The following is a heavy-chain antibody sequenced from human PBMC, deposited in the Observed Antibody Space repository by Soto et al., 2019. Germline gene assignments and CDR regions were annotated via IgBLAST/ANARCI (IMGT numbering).Heavy chain of an antibody. CDR3: ATHGLGVSSPPYFDN. Sequence: QLVQSGSEVKKPGSSVKVSCQASGGTFSGYVVTWVRQAPGQGLEWMGEFVPLFGTTNYAQRFSGRITTTAEASTSTAYMELRTLRSDDMAVYYCATHGLGVSSPPYFDNGGQGTLVTVSS. J-gene: IGHJ4*02. V-gene: IGHV1-69*01. CDR2: FVPLFGTT. D-gene: IGHD3-16*01. CDR1: GGTFSGYV.